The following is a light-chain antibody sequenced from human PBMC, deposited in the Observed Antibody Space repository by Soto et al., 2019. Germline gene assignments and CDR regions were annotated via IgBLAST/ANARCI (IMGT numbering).Light chain of an antibody. J-gene: IGKJ4*01. V-gene: IGKV1-17*01. CDR3: LQHSGYPLT. CDR1: QGIGNK. CDR2: GAS. Sequence: IQMTQSPSSLSASVGDRVTITCRASQGIGNKLGWYQQKPGKAPKRLIYGASTLQSGVPSRFSGSGSGIEFTLTISSLQPEDFATYYCLQHSGYPLTFGGGTKVEIK.